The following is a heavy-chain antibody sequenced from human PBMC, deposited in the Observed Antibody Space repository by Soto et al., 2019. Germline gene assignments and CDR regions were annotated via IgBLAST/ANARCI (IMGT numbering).Heavy chain of an antibody. Sequence: EVQLLESGGGLVQPGGSLRLSCAASGFTFSSYAMSWVRQAPGKGLEWVSAISGSGGSTHYADSVKSRFTIPRENSKNTNYLKMNSLRAKDTAVYYCAKAFTNQGMEVDYRGQGTLVTVFS. J-gene: IGHJ4*02. CDR3: AKAFTNQGMEVDY. CDR2: ISGSGGST. D-gene: IGHD1-1*01. CDR1: GFTFSSYA. V-gene: IGHV3-23*01.